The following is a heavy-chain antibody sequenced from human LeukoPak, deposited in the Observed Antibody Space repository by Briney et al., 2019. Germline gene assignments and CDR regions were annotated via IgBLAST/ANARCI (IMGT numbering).Heavy chain of an antibody. D-gene: IGHD3-16*01. V-gene: IGHV3-74*01. CDR3: ARRGAASDAFDI. CDR2: IKSDGSST. CDR1: GFTFSSYE. Sequence: GGSLRLSCAASGFTFSSYEMNWVRQAPGKGLVWVSRIKSDGSSTSDADSVKGRFTISRDNAKNTLYLQMNSLRAEDTAVYYCARRGAASDAFDIWGQGTMVTVSS. J-gene: IGHJ3*02.